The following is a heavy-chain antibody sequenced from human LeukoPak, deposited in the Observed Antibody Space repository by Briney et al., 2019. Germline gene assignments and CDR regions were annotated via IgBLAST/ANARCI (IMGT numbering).Heavy chain of an antibody. D-gene: IGHD7-27*01. J-gene: IGHJ5*02. CDR1: GFTFSDYY. CDR3: ATGDYNWFDP. CDR2: INHSGST. V-gene: IGHV4-34*08. Sequence: GSLRLSCAASGFTFSDYYMSWIRQPPGKGLEWIGEINHSGSTNYNPSLKSRVTISVDTSNNQFSLKLISVTAADTAVYYCATGDYNWFDPWGQGTLVTVSS.